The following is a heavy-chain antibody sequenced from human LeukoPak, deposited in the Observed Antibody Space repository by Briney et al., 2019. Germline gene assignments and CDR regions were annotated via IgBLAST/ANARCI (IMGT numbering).Heavy chain of an antibody. CDR1: GGSISSYY. D-gene: IGHD5-18*01. CDR3: ARSYTAMVTSYYYGMDV. J-gene: IGHJ6*02. Sequence: SETLSLTRTVSGGSISSYYWSWIRQPPGKGLEWIGYIYYSGSTNYNPSLKSRVTISVDTSKNQFSLKLSSVTAADTAVYYCARSYTAMVTSYYYGMDVWGQGTTVTVSS. CDR2: IYYSGST. V-gene: IGHV4-59*08.